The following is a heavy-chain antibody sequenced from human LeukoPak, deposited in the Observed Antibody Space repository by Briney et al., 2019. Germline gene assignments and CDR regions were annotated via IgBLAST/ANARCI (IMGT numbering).Heavy chain of an antibody. J-gene: IGHJ4*02. CDR3: ARHRPEGSYPLDS. CDR1: GGSISNYY. Sequence: PSQTLSLTCTVSGGSISNYYWSWLRQPPGKGLEWIGHIYSTGSTTYSPSLKSRVIMSADTSKNQFSLKVTSVTAADTAVYYCARHRPEGSYPLDSWGQGALVTVSS. CDR2: IYSTGST. V-gene: IGHV4-59*08.